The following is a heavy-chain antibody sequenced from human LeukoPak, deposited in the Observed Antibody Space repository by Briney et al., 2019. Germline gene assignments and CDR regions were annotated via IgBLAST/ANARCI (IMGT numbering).Heavy chain of an antibody. CDR1: GFTFSSYG. J-gene: IGHJ6*02. D-gene: IGHD4-23*01. CDR2: ISYDGSNK. CDR3: ARGNYGGNPWDYYYGMDV. Sequence: PGGSLRLSCAASGFTFSSYGMHWVRQAPGKGLEWVAVISYDGSNKYYADSVKGRFTISRDNAKNSLYLQMNSLRAEDTAVYYCARGNYGGNPWDYYYGMDVWGQGTTVTVSS. V-gene: IGHV3-30*03.